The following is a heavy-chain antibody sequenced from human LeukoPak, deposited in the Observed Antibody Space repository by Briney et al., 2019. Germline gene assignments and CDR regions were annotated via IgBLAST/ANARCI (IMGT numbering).Heavy chain of an antibody. CDR2: IYYSGST. D-gene: IGHD5-18*01. CDR1: GGSISSYY. Sequence: SETLSLTCTVSGGSISSYYWSWIRQPPGKGLEWIGYIYYSGSTNYNASLKSRLTIPADTSKNQFSLKLSSVTAADTAVYFCARHEGYSYAFAYWGQGTLVTVSS. V-gene: IGHV4-59*08. J-gene: IGHJ4*02. CDR3: ARHEGYSYAFAY.